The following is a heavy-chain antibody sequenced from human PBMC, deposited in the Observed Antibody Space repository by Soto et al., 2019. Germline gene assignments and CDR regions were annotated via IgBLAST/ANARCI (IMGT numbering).Heavy chain of an antibody. CDR3: AVYRSSWYPETNWVDP. Sequence: SETLSLTCTVSVVSVSSGSYYCSWIRQPPWKGLEWIGYIYYSGSTNYNPSLKSRVTISVDTSKNQFSLKLSSVTAADTAVYYCAVYRSSWYPETNWVDPWGQGTLVTVS. CDR2: IYYSGST. D-gene: IGHD6-13*01. CDR1: VVSVSSGSYY. J-gene: IGHJ5*02. V-gene: IGHV4-61*01.